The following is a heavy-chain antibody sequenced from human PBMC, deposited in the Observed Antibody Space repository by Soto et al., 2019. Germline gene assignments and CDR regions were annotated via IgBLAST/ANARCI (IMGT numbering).Heavy chain of an antibody. CDR1: GFTTSDTW. V-gene: IGHV3-15*07. D-gene: IGHD3-10*01. J-gene: IGHJ4*01. Sequence: PGGSLRLSCAASGFTTSDTWINWVRQAPGMGLEWVGRIKSIRDGGTTDFAAPVKGRFAISRDDSENTVHMQINSLKSEDTAVYYCSTDSHLSSVFVRHDNWGQGTVVTVSS. CDR3: STDSHLSSVFVRHDN. CDR2: IKSIRDGGTT.